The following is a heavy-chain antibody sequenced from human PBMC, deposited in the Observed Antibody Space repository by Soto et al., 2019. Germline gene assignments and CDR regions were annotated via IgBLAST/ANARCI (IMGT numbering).Heavy chain of an antibody. CDR2: IIPIFGTT. V-gene: IGHV1-69*01. D-gene: IGHD1-26*01. J-gene: IGHJ4*02. Sequence: QVQLVQSGAEVKKPGSSVKVSCTASGGTFSRYGFTWVRQAPGQGFQWMGGIIPIFGTTHYEQNFQGRLSITADESTSTVYMELSSLRSDDTAIYFCSRTYYQWEALHYFYFWGQGTLVTGSS. CDR1: GGTFSRYG. CDR3: SRTYYQWEALHYFYF.